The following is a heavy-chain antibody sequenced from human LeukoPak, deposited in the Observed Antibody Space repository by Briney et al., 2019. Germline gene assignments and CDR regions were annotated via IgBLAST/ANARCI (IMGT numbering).Heavy chain of an antibody. CDR1: GYSISSGYY. D-gene: IGHD2-15*01. CDR3: ARGRRMYCSGGSCPYYFDY. Sequence: KPSETLSLTCTVSGYSISSGYYWGWIRQPPGKGLEWIGSIYHSGSTYYNPSLKSRVTISVDTSKNQFSLKLSSVTAADTAVYYCARGRRMYCSGGSCPYYFDYWGQGTLVTVSS. CDR2: IYHSGST. J-gene: IGHJ4*02. V-gene: IGHV4-38-2*02.